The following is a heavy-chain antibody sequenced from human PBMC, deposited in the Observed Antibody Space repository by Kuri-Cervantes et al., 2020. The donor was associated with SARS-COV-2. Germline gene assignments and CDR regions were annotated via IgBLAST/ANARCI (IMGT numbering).Heavy chain of an antibody. CDR3: ARVAGEGPIYYYYMDV. CDR1: GFIFSDYY. Sequence: GESLKISCTASGFIFSDYYMTWIRQAPGKGLEWVSNIFPSGSTKYYADSVKGRFTISKESGENSLYLHMNSLRGDDTAVYYCARVAGEGPIYYYYMDVWGKGTTVTVSS. J-gene: IGHJ6*03. D-gene: IGHD2-21*01. V-gene: IGHV3-11*04. CDR2: IFPSGSTK.